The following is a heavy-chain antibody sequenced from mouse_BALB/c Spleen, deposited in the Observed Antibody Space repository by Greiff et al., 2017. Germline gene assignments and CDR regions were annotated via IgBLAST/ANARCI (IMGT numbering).Heavy chain of an antibody. D-gene: IGHD2-10*02. V-gene: IGHV1-69*02. Sequence: QVQLQQSGAELVKPGASVKLSCKASGYTFTSYWMHWVKQRPGQGLEWIGEIDPSDSYTNYNQKFKGKATLTVDKSSSTAYMQLSSLTSEDSAVYYCVPYGNYDGDYWGQGTSVTVSS. CDR1: GYTFTSYW. J-gene: IGHJ4*01. CDR3: VPYGNYDGDY. CDR2: IDPSDSYT.